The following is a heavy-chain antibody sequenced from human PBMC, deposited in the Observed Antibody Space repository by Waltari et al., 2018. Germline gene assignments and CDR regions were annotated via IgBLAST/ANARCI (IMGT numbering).Heavy chain of an antibody. D-gene: IGHD3-3*01. CDR2: FDPEDGET. CDR3: ATGGEGSTIFGVVNT. CDR1: GYTLTELS. V-gene: IGHV1-24*01. J-gene: IGHJ4*02. Sequence: QVQLVQSGAEVKKPGASVKVSCKVSGYTLTELSMPWVRPAPGKGLEWMGGFDPEDGETIYAQKFQGRVTMTEDTSTDTAYMELSSLRSEDTAVYYCATGGEGSTIFGVVNTWGQGTLVTVSS.